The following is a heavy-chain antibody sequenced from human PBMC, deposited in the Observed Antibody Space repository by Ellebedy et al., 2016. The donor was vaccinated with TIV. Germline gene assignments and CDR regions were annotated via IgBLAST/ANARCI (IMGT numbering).Heavy chain of an antibody. D-gene: IGHD3-10*01. V-gene: IGHV3-9*01. Sequence: PGGSMRLSCAASGFTFDDYAMQWVRKVPGKGLEWVSGISWNSGAIGYADSVKGRFTISRDNARNSLYLQMNSLRVEDTAFYYCARAEYGSGSFCDYWGQGTLVTVSS. J-gene: IGHJ4*02. CDR2: ISWNSGAI. CDR3: ARAEYGSGSFCDY. CDR1: GFTFDDYA.